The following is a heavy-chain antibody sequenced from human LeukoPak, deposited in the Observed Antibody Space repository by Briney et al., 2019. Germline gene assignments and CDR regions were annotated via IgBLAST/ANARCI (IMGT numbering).Heavy chain of an antibody. Sequence: SETLSLTCAVSGSSISENYWSWLRQPPGKGLEWIAYVSYSGDTNYNPSLKSRVTISRDTSKNQFSLKLSSVIAADTAVYYCARHWGVGLYYFDYWGQGTLVTVSS. J-gene: IGHJ4*02. D-gene: IGHD3-10*01. V-gene: IGHV4-59*08. CDR2: VSYSGDT. CDR1: GSSISENY. CDR3: ARHWGVGLYYFDY.